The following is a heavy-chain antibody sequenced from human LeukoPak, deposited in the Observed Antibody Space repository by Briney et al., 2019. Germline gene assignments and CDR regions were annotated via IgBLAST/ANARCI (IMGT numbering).Heavy chain of an antibody. CDR3: ARGFRAVQGMVDAFDI. CDR1: GGSFSGYY. CDR2: INHSGST. J-gene: IGHJ3*02. V-gene: IGHV4-34*01. Sequence: SETLSLTCAVYGGSFSGYYWSWIRQPPGKGLEWIGEINHSGSTDYNPSLKSRVTISVDTSKNQFSLKLSSVTAADTAVYYCARGFRAVQGMVDAFDIWGQGTMVTVSS. D-gene: IGHD3-10*01.